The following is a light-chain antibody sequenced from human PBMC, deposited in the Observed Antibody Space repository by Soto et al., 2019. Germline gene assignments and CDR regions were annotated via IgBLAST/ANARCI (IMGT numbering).Light chain of an antibody. CDR3: QSYDSSLSGSYV. V-gene: IGLV1-40*01. CDR1: SSNIGAGYD. Sequence: QSVLTQPPSVSGAPGQRVTISCTGSSSNIGAGYDVHWYQQLPGTAPKFLIYGNSNRPSGVPDRFSGSKSVTSASLAITGLQAEDEADYYCQSYDSSLSGSYVFGTGTKLTVL. J-gene: IGLJ1*01. CDR2: GNS.